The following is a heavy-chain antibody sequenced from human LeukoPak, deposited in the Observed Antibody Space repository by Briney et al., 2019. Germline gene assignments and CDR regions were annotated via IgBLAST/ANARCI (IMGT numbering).Heavy chain of an antibody. J-gene: IGHJ4*02. CDR2: ISGSGRST. Sequence: GGSLRLSCAASGLTFSSYAMSWVRQAPGKGLEWVSAISGSGRSTYYADSVKGRFTISRDYSKNTLYLQMNSLRAEDTAIYYCAKDWYYDVLTGYYDWGQGTLVTVSS. V-gene: IGHV3-23*01. D-gene: IGHD3-9*01. CDR1: GLTFSSYA. CDR3: AKDWYYDVLTGYYD.